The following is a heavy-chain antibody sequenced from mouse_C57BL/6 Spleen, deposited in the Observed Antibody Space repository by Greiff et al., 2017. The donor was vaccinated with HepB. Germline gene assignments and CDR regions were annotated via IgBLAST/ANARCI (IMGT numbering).Heavy chain of an antibody. D-gene: IGHD1-1*02. J-gene: IGHJ3*01. V-gene: IGHV5-4*01. CDR2: ISDGGSYT. CDR3: ARVGNYLAFAY. Sequence: EVHLVESGGGLVKPGGSLKLSCAASGFTFSSYAMSWVRQTPEKRLEWVATISDGGSYTYYPDNVKGRSTISKDNAKNNLYLQMSHLKSEDTAMYYCARVGNYLAFAYWGQGTLVTVSA. CDR1: GFTFSSYA.